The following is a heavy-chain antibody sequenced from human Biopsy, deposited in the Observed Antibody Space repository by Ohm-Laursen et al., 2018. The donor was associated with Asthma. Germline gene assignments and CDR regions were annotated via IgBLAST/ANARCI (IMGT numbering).Heavy chain of an antibody. V-gene: IGHV1-24*01. D-gene: IGHD4-17*01. CDR3: ASDFPKDYVRYNFQF. CDR2: HDHEEGGT. Sequence: SSVKVSCKISGYILTDLSMHWVRQAPGQGLEWMGGHDHEEGGTVNARRFQGRVTMTEDTSTDTAYMELSSLSSDDTAVYYCASDFPKDYVRYNFQFWGQGTLVTVSS. CDR1: GYILTDLS. J-gene: IGHJ4*02.